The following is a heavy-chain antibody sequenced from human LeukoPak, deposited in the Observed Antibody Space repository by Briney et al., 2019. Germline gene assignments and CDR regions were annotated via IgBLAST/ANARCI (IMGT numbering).Heavy chain of an antibody. V-gene: IGHV4-30-4*01. Sequence: SETLSLTCTVSGGSISSGDYYWSWIRQPPGKGLEWIGYIYYSGSTYYNPSLKSRVTISVDTSKNQFSLKLSSVTAADMAVYYCARAEPDYYGSGSYKTQKFDYWGQGTLVTVSS. CDR1: GGSISSGDYY. CDR3: ARAEPDYYGSGSYKTQKFDY. J-gene: IGHJ4*02. CDR2: IYYSGST. D-gene: IGHD3-10*01.